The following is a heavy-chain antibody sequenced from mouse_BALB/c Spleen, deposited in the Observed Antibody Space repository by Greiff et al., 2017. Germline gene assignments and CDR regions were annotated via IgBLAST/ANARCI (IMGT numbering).Heavy chain of an antibody. J-gene: IGHJ3*01. V-gene: IGHV1S137*01. CDR2: ISTYYGDA. CDR3: ARGYGSSLAWFAY. Sequence: QVQLKESGAELVRPGVSVKISCKGSGYTFTDYAMHWVKQSHAKSLEWIGVISTYYGDASYNQKFKGKATMTVDKSSSTAYMELARLTSEDSAIYYCARGYGSSLAWFAYWGQGTLVTVSA. D-gene: IGHD1-1*01. CDR1: GYTFTDYA.